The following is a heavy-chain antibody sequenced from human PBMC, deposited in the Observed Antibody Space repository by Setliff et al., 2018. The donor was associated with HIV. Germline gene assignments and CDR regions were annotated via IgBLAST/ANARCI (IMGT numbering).Heavy chain of an antibody. D-gene: IGHD3-9*01. J-gene: IGHJ4*02. Sequence: GESLKISCKGSGYSFTSNWIGWVRQMPGKGLEWMGIIHPVDSDTRYSPSFQGQVTISADKSISTAYLQWSTLKASDTAIYYCAREGHELRYFDWFRGPYYFDYWGQGTLVTVSS. V-gene: IGHV5-51*01. CDR2: IHPVDSDT. CDR3: AREGHELRYFDWFRGPYYFDY. CDR1: GYSFTSNW.